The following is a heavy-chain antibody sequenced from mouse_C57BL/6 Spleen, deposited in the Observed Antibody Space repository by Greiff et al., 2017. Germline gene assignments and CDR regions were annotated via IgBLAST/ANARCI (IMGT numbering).Heavy chain of an antibody. CDR3: ARGGAQATGAWFAY. D-gene: IGHD3-2*02. V-gene: IGHV5-6*01. CDR1: GFTFSSYG. Sequence: EVKLMESGGDLVKPGGSLKLSCAASGFTFSSYGMSWVRQTPDKRLEWVATISSGGSYTYYPDSVKGRFTISRDNAKNTLYLQMSSLKSEDTAMYYCARGGAQATGAWFAYWGQGTLGTVSA. J-gene: IGHJ3*01. CDR2: ISSGGSYT.